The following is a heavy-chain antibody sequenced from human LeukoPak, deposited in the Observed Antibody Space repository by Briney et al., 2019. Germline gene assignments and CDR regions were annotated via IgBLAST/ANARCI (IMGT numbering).Heavy chain of an antibody. Sequence: SQTLSLTCSVSGGSISSGIYFWSWIRQRPGKGLEWVGYIHHSGTTFYNPSLQSRGTISMDTSNNEFSLRLGAVTDADTAVYYCARYCSSTKCPFDYWGQGTLVTVSS. CDR1: GGSISSGIYF. V-gene: IGHV4-31*03. J-gene: IGHJ4*02. CDR2: IHHSGTT. D-gene: IGHD2-2*01. CDR3: ARYCSSTKCPFDY.